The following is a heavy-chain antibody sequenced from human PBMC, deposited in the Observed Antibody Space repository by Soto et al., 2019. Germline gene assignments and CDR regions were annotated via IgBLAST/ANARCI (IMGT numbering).Heavy chain of an antibody. J-gene: IGHJ6*03. D-gene: IGHD1-7*01. Sequence: PGGSLRLSCEASGFTIRTYGMSWVRQAPGKGLEWVSGISGDGATTYYTDSVKGRFTISRDISKNTLYLQMNSLRDEGTAVCYCARQKGNWNYGWALMDVWGKGTTVTVSS. V-gene: IGHV3-23*01. CDR2: ISGDGATT. CDR1: GFTIRTYG. CDR3: ARQKGNWNYGWALMDV.